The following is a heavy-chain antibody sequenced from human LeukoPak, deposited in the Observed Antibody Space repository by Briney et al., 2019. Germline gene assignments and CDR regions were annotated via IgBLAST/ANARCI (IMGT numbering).Heavy chain of an antibody. D-gene: IGHD1-14*01. Sequence: SETLSLTCTVSGGSISSSSYYWGWIRQPPGKGLEWIGSIYYSGSTYYNPSLKSRVTISVDTSKNQFSLKLSSVTAADTAVYYCARVRAEGTTDDYWGQGTLVTVSS. CDR1: GGSISSSSYY. V-gene: IGHV4-39*07. CDR2: IYYSGST. J-gene: IGHJ4*02. CDR3: ARVRAEGTTDDY.